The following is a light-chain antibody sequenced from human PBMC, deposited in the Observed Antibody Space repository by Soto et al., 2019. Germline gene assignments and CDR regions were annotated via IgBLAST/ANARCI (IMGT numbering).Light chain of an antibody. CDR1: QSVTSSY. Sequence: EIVLTQYPGTLSLSPGERATLSCRASQSVTSSYLAWYQQKPGQAPRLLIYGTSSRATGIPDRFGGSGSGTDFTLTISRLEPEDFAVYYCQQYGNSPFTFGPGTKVDIK. V-gene: IGKV3-20*01. CDR2: GTS. J-gene: IGKJ3*01. CDR3: QQYGNSPFT.